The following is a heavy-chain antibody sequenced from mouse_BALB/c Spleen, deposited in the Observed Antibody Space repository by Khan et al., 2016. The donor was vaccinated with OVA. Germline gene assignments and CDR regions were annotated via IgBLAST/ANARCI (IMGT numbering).Heavy chain of an antibody. V-gene: IGHV3-8*02. CDR1: GDSITSGY. D-gene: IGHD2-14*01. Sequence: EVQLQESGPSLVKPSQTLSLTCSVTGDSITSGYWSWIRKFPGNKLEYMGYMIYSGNTYYNPSLKSRLSITRHPSKNQYYLQLNSVTTEDTATYYWARSTERYGFAYWGQGTLVTVPA. J-gene: IGHJ3*01. CDR2: MIYSGNT. CDR3: ARSTERYGFAY.